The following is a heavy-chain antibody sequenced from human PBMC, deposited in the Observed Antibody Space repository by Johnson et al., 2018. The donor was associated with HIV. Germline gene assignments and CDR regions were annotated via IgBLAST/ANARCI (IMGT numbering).Heavy chain of an antibody. CDR3: ARAVARGQWLADGYI. D-gene: IGHD6-19*01. CDR2: ISYDGSNK. Sequence: VQLVESGGGLVQPGGSLRLSCAASGFTFSSYWMSWVRQAPGKGLEWVAVISYDGSNKYYADSVKGRFTISRDNSKNTLYLQMSSLRAEDTAVYYCARAVARGQWLADGYIWGQGTTVTVS. J-gene: IGHJ3*02. CDR1: GFTFSSYW. V-gene: IGHV3-30-3*01.